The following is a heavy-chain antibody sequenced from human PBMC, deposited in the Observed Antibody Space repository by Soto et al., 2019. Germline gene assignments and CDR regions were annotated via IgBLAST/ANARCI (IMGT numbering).Heavy chain of an antibody. Sequence: PGGSLRLSCTASGLPCSSKYMSWVRPAPGEGLEWVSVIYTGGNTYYADSVKGRFIISRDNSQNTLYLQMNSLRADATAMYYCARGPGYCSGGSCPGPHYSGMDVWGQGTTVTVSS. CDR1: GLPCSSKY. J-gene: IGHJ6*02. CDR2: IYTGGNT. V-gene: IGHV3-66*01. CDR3: ARGPGYCSGGSCPGPHYSGMDV. D-gene: IGHD2-15*01.